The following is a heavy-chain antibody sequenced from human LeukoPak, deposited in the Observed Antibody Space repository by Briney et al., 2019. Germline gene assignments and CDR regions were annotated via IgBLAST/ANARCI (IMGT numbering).Heavy chain of an antibody. V-gene: IGHV3-23*01. CDR1: GFAFSNYA. D-gene: IGHD5-24*01. J-gene: IGHJ5*02. Sequence: GGSLRLSCAASGFAFSNYAMNWVRQAPGKGLEWVSSLSESGDVTSYADSVKGRFTISRDNSRNILHLQMSSLRAEDTAIYYCAKQFVDIWGQGTLVIVSS. CDR2: LSESGDVT. CDR3: AKQFVDI.